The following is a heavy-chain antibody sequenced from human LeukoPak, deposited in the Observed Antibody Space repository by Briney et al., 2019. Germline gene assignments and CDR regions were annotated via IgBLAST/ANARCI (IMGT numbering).Heavy chain of an antibody. J-gene: IGHJ4*02. V-gene: IGHV3-23*01. Sequence: GGSLRLSCAASGFSFSNYAMSWVRQAPGKGLEWVSAVSGSSGSTYYTDSVKGRFTISRDNSKNTLYLQMNSLRAEDTAVYYCAKPAKTDYVDYWGQGTLVTVSS. CDR2: VSGSSGST. D-gene: IGHD4/OR15-4a*01. CDR3: AKPAKTDYVDY. CDR1: GFSFSNYA.